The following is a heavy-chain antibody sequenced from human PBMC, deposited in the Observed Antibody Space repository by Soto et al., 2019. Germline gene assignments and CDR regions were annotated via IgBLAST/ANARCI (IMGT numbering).Heavy chain of an antibody. CDR2: INPSGGST. D-gene: IGHD6-19*01. V-gene: IGHV1-46*01. CDR1: GYTFTSYY. J-gene: IGHJ1*01. Sequence: ASVKVSCKASGYTFTSYYMHWVRQAPGQGLEWMGIINPSGGSTSYAQKFQGRVTMTRDTSTSTVYMELSSLRSEDTAVYYCARERVFPNSSGWTEYFQHWGQGTLVTVSS. CDR3: ARERVFPNSSGWTEYFQH.